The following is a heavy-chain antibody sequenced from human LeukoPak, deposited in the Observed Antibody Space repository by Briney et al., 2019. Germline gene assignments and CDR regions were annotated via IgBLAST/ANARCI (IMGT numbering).Heavy chain of an antibody. Sequence: SETLSLTCAVSGGSISSSNWWSWVRQPPGEGLEWIGEIYHSGSTNYNPSPKSRVTISVDKSKNQFSLKLSSVTAADTAVYYCARMAFPDIVVVPAAIAQGYGMDVWGQGTTVTVSS. CDR1: GGSISSSNW. D-gene: IGHD2-2*01. CDR2: IYHSGST. J-gene: IGHJ6*02. V-gene: IGHV4-4*02. CDR3: ARMAFPDIVVVPAAIAQGYGMDV.